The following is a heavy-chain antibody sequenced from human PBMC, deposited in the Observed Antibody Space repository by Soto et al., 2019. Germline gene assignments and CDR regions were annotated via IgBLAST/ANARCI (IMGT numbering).Heavy chain of an antibody. D-gene: IGHD3-22*01. CDR3: ARGGVDYYDSSGYYFSPYYFDY. V-gene: IGHV4-30-2*01. CDR2: IYHSGST. CDR1: GGSISSGDYY. Sequence: PSETLSLTCTVSGGSISSGDYYWSWIRQPPGKGLEWIGYIYHSGSTYYNPSLKSRVTISVDRSKNQFSLKLSSVTAADTAVYYCARGGVDYYDSSGYYFSPYYFDYWGQGTLVTVS. J-gene: IGHJ4*02.